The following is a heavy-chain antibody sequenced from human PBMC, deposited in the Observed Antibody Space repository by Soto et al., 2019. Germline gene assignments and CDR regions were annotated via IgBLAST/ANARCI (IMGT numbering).Heavy chain of an antibody. D-gene: IGHD3-10*01. CDR2: VDSAGST. CDR3: AKHRLARGIDY. J-gene: IGHJ4*02. CDR1: VFTFSNYD. V-gene: IGHV3-23*01. Sequence: EVQLLESGGGLVQPGGSLRLSCVASVFTFSNYDMSWVRQAPGKGLEWVSTVDSAGSTYYADSVTGRFTISRANSRNTLYLQMNSLRAEDTAVYYCAKHRLARGIDYWGQGTPVTVSS.